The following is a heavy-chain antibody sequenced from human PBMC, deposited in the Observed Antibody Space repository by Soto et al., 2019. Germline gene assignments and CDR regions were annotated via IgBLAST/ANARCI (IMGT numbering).Heavy chain of an antibody. CDR1: GGSISSYY. Sequence: SETLSLTCTVSGGSISSYYWSWIRQPPGKGLEWIGYIYYSGSTNYNPSLKSRVTISVDTSKNQFSLKLSSVTAADTAVYYCARVIAAAEDYGMDVWGQGTTVTVSS. V-gene: IGHV4-59*01. CDR2: IYYSGST. J-gene: IGHJ6*02. D-gene: IGHD6-13*01. CDR3: ARVIAAAEDYGMDV.